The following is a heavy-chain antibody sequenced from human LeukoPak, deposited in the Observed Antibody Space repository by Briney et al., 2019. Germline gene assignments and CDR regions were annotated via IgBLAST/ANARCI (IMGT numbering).Heavy chain of an antibody. V-gene: IGHV3-30*18. J-gene: IGHJ6*02. D-gene: IGHD4-11*01. Sequence: LSLYAPASGFTFSTDTTHWDRHAPGQGLEWETVTSNDGGNKYYADSVKGRFTISRDNSKNTLYLQMNSLRAEDTAVYYCAKDKTTYYYYYGMDIRGQGTTVTVSS. CDR3: AKDKTTYYYYYGMDI. CDR1: GFTFSTDT. CDR2: TSNDGGNK.